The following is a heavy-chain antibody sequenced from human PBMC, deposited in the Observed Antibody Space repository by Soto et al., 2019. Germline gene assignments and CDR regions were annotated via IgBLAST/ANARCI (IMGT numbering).Heavy chain of an antibody. CDR3: AKDQGCTLVRGAIIAAALDI. CDR1: GFTFSSYA. V-gene: IGHV3-23*01. CDR2: ISGGGGST. Sequence: GGSLRLSCAASGFTFSSYAMSWVRQAPGKGLEWVSAISGGGGSTYYADSVKCRFTISRDNSKNTLYLQMNSLRDEDTVVYYWAKDQGCTLVRGAIIAAALDIWGQGTMVTVSS. J-gene: IGHJ3*02. D-gene: IGHD3-10*01.